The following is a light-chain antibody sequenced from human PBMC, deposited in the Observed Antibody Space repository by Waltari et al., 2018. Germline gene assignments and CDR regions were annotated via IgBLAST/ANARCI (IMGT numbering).Light chain of an antibody. CDR2: DVT. CDR1: SSDVGGYNF. CDR3: SSYTSTSSYV. Sequence: QSALTQPASVSRSPGQSITISCTGTSSDVGGYNFVSWYQQHPGKAPKLIIYDVTERPSGVSHRFSGSKSGNTASLTISGLQAEDEADYYCSSYTSTSSYVFGAETKVTVL. J-gene: IGLJ1*01. V-gene: IGLV2-14*01.